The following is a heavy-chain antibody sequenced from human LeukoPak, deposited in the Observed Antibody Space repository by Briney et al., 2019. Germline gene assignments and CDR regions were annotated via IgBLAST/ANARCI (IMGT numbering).Heavy chain of an antibody. CDR1: GGTFSSYA. V-gene: IGHV1-69*04. D-gene: IGHD6-13*01. Sequence: SVKVSCKASGGTFSSYAISWVRQAPGQGLEWKGRIIPILGIANYAQKFQGRVTITADKSTSTAYMELSSLRSEDTAVYYCARYSSSWPYYFDYWGQGTLVTVSS. CDR3: ARYSSSWPYYFDY. J-gene: IGHJ4*02. CDR2: IIPILGIA.